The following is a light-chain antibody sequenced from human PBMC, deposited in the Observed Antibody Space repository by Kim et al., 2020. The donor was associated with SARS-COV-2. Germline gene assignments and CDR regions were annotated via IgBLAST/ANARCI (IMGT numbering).Light chain of an antibody. CDR3: NSRDSNNNVL. J-gene: IGLJ2*01. CDR1: SLRSYY. V-gene: IGLV3-19*01. Sequence: SSELTQDPAVSVALGQTVRITCQADSLRSYYATWYQQKPGQAPILFIYGKNNRPSGIPDRFSGSSSGNTASLTITGTQAGDEADYYCNSRDSNNNVLFGGGTQRTVL. CDR2: GKN.